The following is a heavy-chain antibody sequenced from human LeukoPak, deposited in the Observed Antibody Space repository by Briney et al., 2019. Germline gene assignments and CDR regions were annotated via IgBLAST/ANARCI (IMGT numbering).Heavy chain of an antibody. CDR3: AREGIAARPFDY. V-gene: IGHV4-30-4*08. CDR1: GGSISSGDYY. J-gene: IGHJ4*02. D-gene: IGHD6-6*01. Sequence: SQTLSLTCTVSGGSISSGDYYWSWIRQPPGKGLEWIGYISYSGNTYHKSSLKSRITISVDTSKNQFSLKLSSVTAADTAVYYCAREGIAARPFDYWGQGTLVTVSS. CDR2: ISYSGNT.